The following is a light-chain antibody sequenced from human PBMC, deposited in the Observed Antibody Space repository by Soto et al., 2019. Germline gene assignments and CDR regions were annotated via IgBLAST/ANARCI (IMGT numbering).Light chain of an antibody. J-gene: IGKJ1*01. CDR1: QSLRNW. CDR2: KAS. Sequence: STLSASVGDRVTITCRASQSLRNWLAWYQQKPVKAPKLLIYKASSLESGVSSRFSGSGSGAEFTLTINGLQPDDFATYYCQQYDTHSWTFGQGTKVDIK. V-gene: IGKV1-5*03. CDR3: QQYDTHSWT.